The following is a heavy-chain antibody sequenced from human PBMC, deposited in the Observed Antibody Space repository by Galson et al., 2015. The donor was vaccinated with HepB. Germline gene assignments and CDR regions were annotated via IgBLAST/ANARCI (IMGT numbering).Heavy chain of an antibody. CDR2: IYTSGNT. V-gene: IGHV4-61*02. D-gene: IGHD5-18*01. Sequence: TLSLTCTVSGGSISSGDYYWSWIRQPAGKGLEWIGRIYTSGNTNYNPSLKSRVTMSVDTSKNQFSLNLSSVTAADTAVYYCARGGGYSYGILDYWGQGTLVTVSS. J-gene: IGHJ4*02. CDR1: GGSISSGDYY. CDR3: ARGGGYSYGILDY.